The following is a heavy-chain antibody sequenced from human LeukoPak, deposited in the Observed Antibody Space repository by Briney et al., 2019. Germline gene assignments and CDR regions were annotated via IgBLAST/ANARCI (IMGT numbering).Heavy chain of an antibody. J-gene: IGHJ4*02. Sequence: GASVKVSCKASGGTFSTTTINWVRQAPGQGLEWMGGITPIFRTPNYAQKFQGRVTITAVESMSTAYMELSRLRFEDTAVYYCAKDETAAAGYFDYWGQGTLVTVSS. D-gene: IGHD6-13*01. CDR2: ITPIFRTP. CDR1: GGTFSTTT. V-gene: IGHV1-69*13. CDR3: AKDETAAAGYFDY.